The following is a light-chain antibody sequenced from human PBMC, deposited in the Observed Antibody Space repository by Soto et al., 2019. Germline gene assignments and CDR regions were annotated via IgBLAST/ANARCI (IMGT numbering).Light chain of an antibody. Sequence: DIQMTQSPSSLSASVGDRVTITCQASHDITSFLNWYQHKPGRAPKLLIYDASILEAGVPTRFSGSGSGTHFTFTISSPQPEDVATYHCQHCDYLPIFGPGTTVDFK. CDR2: DAS. V-gene: IGKV1-33*01. CDR3: QHCDYLPI. J-gene: IGKJ3*01. CDR1: HDITSF.